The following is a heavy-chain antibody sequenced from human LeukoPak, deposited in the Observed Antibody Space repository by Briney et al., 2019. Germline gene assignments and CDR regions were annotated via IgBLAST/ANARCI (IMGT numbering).Heavy chain of an antibody. CDR2: ISWSSEYM. Sequence: PGGSLRLSCAASGFTFRDSAMHWVRQVPGKGLEWVSSISWSSEYMYYADSVKGRFTISRDDAKNSLYLQMDSLRAEDTALYHCAKEGSVCTNGICRYFDYWGQGTLVTVSS. V-gene: IGHV3-9*01. J-gene: IGHJ4*02. CDR1: GFTFRDSA. D-gene: IGHD2-8*01. CDR3: AKEGSVCTNGICRYFDY.